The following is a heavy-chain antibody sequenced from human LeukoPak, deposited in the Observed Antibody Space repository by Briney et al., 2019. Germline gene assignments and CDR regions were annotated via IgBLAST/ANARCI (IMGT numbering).Heavy chain of an antibody. CDR3: ARDWTGDRGGLDAFDI. D-gene: IGHD3/OR15-3a*01. CDR2: LYNSGTT. V-gene: IGHV3-66*01. J-gene: IGHJ3*02. CDR1: GLTVSSNY. Sequence: PGGSLRLSCAASGLTVSSNYMTWVRQAPKRGLEWVSVLYNSGTTYYADSVKGRFTISRDNSKNTVYLQMNSLRAEDTAVYYCARDWTGDRGGLDAFDIWGQGTMVTVSS.